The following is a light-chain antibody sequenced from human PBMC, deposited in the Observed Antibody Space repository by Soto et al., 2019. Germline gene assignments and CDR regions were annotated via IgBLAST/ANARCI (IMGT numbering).Light chain of an antibody. CDR2: DAS. Sequence: IQLTQSPSSLSASVGDRVTITCRASRGISDHSNWYQYKEGEAPQLLIYDASNLESGVPSRFSGSGSGTDFTLTISSLQPQDIATYYCQHFANLPMTFGQGTRLEIK. CDR1: RGISDH. V-gene: IGKV1-33*01. CDR3: QHFANLPMT. J-gene: IGKJ5*01.